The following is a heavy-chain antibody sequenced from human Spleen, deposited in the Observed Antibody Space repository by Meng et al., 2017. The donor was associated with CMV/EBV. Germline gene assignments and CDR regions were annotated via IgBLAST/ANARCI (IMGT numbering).Heavy chain of an antibody. D-gene: IGHD3-16*01. CDR2: ISGNTGFI. J-gene: IGHJ4*01. V-gene: IGHV3-9*01. CDR3: ARLVSY. CDR1: GFTFDDFA. Sequence: SLKISCTASGFTFDDFAMHWVRQTPGEGLEWVSGISGNTGFIGYADSVKGRFTISRDNAKNSLYLQMNSLRAEDTAVYYCARLVSYWGHGTLVTVSS.